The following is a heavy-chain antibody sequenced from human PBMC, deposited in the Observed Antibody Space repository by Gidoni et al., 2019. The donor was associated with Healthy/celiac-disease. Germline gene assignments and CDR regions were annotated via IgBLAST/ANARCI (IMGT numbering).Heavy chain of an antibody. J-gene: IGHJ5*02. D-gene: IGHD6-19*01. CDR1: GGSISSSSYC. V-gene: IGHV4-39*01. CDR3: ARHKEGSGWYAESIWFDP. Sequence: QLQLQESGPGLVKPSETLSLTCTVSGGSISSSSYCWGWSRQPPGKGLGWIGSIYYSGSTYYNPSLKSRVTISVDTSKNQFSLKLSSVTAADTAVYYCARHKEGSGWYAESIWFDPWGQGTLVTVSS. CDR2: IYYSGST.